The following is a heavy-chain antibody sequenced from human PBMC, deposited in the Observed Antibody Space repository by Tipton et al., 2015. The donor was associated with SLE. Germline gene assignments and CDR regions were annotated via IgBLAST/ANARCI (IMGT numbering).Heavy chain of an antibody. CDR1: GYTFSSYW. CDR2: IYPTDSDI. Sequence: QLVQSGAEVKKPGESLKISCQGSGYTFSSYWIVWVRQRPGKGLEWMGIIYPTDSDIIYSPSLQGQVTISADESTSTAYLQLSSLKAADTAMYYCARGHGSGFYSDNWGQGTLVTVFS. CDR3: ARGHGSGFYSDN. J-gene: IGHJ4*02. D-gene: IGHD3-22*01. V-gene: IGHV5-51*03.